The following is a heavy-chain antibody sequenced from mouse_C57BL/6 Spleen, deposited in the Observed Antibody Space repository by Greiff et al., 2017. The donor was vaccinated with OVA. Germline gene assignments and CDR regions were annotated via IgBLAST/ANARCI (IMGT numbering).Heavy chain of an antibody. CDR3: ARTDYYGSRAWAMDY. J-gene: IGHJ4*01. Sequence: VHLVESGAELVRPGTSVKVSCKASGYAFTNYLIEWVKQRPGQGLEWIGVINPGSGGTNYNEKFKGKATLTADKSSSTAYMQLSSLTSEDSAVYFCARTDYYGSRAWAMDYWGQGTSVTVSS. V-gene: IGHV1-54*01. CDR1: GYAFTNYL. CDR2: INPGSGGT. D-gene: IGHD1-1*01.